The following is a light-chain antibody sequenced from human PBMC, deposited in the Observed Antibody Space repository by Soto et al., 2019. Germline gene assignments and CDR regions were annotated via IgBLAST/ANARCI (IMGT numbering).Light chain of an antibody. J-gene: IGKJ3*01. CDR3: QQYDSSPFT. Sequence: EIVLTQSPGTLSLSPGERATLSCRASQSVSSSYLAWYQQKPGQAPRLLIYGASSWATGIPDRFSGSGSGTDFTLTISRLEPEDFAVYYCQQYDSSPFTFGPGTKVDIK. CDR1: QSVSSSY. CDR2: GAS. V-gene: IGKV3-20*01.